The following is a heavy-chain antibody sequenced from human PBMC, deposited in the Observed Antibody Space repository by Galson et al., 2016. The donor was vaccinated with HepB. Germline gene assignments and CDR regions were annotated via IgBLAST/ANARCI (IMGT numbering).Heavy chain of an antibody. CDR2: ISPSSGAT. J-gene: IGHJ6*02. CDR1: GYAFTGYY. V-gene: IGHV1-2*05. CDR3: ARGRDGTYGLDV. Sequence: SVKVSCKASGYAFTGYYIHWVRQAPGQGLEWMGRISPSSGATYSAQKFQGRVIMTRDTSINTVYMDLSGLTSDDTVVYYCARGRDGTYGLDVWGQGTTVTVSS.